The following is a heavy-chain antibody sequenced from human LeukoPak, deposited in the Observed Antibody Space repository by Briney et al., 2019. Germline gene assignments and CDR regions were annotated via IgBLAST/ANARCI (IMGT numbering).Heavy chain of an antibody. CDR1: GFTFSSYW. Sequence: PGGSLRLSCAASGFTFSSYWMSWVRQAPGKGLEWVANIKQDGSEKYYVDSVKGRFTISRDNAKNSLYLQMNSLRAEDTAVYYCARDCWYSSSRQVFGYWGQGTLVTVSS. CDR3: ARDCWYSSSRQVFGY. D-gene: IGHD6-13*01. CDR2: IKQDGSEK. J-gene: IGHJ4*02. V-gene: IGHV3-7*03.